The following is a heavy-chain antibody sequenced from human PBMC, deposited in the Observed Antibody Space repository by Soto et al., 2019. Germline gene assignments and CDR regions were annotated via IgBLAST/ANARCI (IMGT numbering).Heavy chain of an antibody. V-gene: IGHV1-69*13. Sequence: SVKVSCKASGGTFSSYAISWVRQAPGQGLEWMGGIIPIFGTANYAQKFQGRVTITADESTSTAYMELSSLRSEDTAVYYCARDPNYYGSGAPYYYGMDVWGQGTTVTVSS. CDR2: IIPIFGTA. CDR3: ARDPNYYGSGAPYYYGMDV. CDR1: GGTFSSYA. D-gene: IGHD3-10*01. J-gene: IGHJ6*02.